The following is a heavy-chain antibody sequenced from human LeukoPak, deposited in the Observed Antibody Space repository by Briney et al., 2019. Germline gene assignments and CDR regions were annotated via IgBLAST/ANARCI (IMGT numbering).Heavy chain of an antibody. CDR1: GYSISSGYY. Sequence: SETLSLTCAVSGYSISSGYYWGWIRQPPGKGLEWIGSIYHSGSTYYNPSLKSRVTISVDTSKNQCSLKLSSVTAADTAVYYCARLGDYREYWGQGTLVTVSS. D-gene: IGHD4-17*01. CDR2: IYHSGST. V-gene: IGHV4-38-2*01. CDR3: ARLGDYREY. J-gene: IGHJ4*02.